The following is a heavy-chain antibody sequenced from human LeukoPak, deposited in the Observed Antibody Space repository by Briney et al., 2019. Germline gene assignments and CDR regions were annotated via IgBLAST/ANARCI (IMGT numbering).Heavy chain of an antibody. V-gene: IGHV4-39*01. CDR2: IYYSGST. J-gene: IGHJ3*02. D-gene: IGHD3-10*01. Sequence: SETLSLTCTVSGGSISSSSYYWGWIRQPPGEGLEWIGSIYYSGSTYYNPSLKSRVTISVDTSKNQFSLKLSSVTAADTAVYYCARHKGSKASDDAFDIWGQGTMVTVSS. CDR3: ARHKGSKASDDAFDI. CDR1: GGSISSSSYY.